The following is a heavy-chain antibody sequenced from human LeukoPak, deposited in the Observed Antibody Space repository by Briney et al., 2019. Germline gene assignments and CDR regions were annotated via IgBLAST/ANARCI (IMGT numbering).Heavy chain of an antibody. CDR2: VFHSGTT. CDR1: GDSLTSHF. J-gene: IGHJ3*01. Sequence: SETLSLTCNVPGDSLTSHFWSWIRQTPGKGLEWIGYVFHSGTTNYSPSLKSRVTISLDTSKKRVYLRLASVTAADTAVYYCARRMATVTDTFDVWGRGTMVSVSS. D-gene: IGHD5-24*01. V-gene: IGHV4-59*08. CDR3: ARRMATVTDTFDV.